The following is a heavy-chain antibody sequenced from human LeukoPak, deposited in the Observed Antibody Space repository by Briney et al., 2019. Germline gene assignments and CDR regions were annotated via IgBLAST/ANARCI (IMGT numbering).Heavy chain of an antibody. CDR3: ARGRYSYGYPHFDY. CDR1: GGSFSGYY. CDR2: IYYSGST. D-gene: IGHD5-18*01. V-gene: IGHV4-59*01. J-gene: IGHJ4*02. Sequence: SETLSLTCAVYGGSFSGYYWSWIRQPPGKGLEWIGYIYYSGSTNYNPSLKSRITISVDTSKNQFSLKLSSVTAADTAVYYCARGRYSYGYPHFDYWGQGTLVTVSS.